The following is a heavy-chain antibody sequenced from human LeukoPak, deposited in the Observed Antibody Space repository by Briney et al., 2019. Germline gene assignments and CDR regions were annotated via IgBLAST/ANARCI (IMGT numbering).Heavy chain of an antibody. Sequence: SVKVSCKASGGTFSSYAISWVRQAPGQGLEWMGGIIPIFGTANYAQKFQGRVTITADESTSTAYMELSSLRSEDTAVYYCARDPQQLVSDYYYYYGMDVWGQGTTVTVSS. CDR1: GGTFSSYA. V-gene: IGHV1-69*13. J-gene: IGHJ6*02. CDR3: ARDPQQLVSDYYYYYGMDV. CDR2: IIPIFGTA. D-gene: IGHD6-13*01.